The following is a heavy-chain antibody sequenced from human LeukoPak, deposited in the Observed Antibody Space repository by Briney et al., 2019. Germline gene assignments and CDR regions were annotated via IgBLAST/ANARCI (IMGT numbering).Heavy chain of an antibody. CDR2: MNPNSGNT. D-gene: IGHD3-16*02. CDR3: ARGRTHYDYVWGSYQGPNDY. J-gene: IGHJ4*02. CDR1: GYTFTSYD. V-gene: IGHV1-8*01. Sequence: GASVKVSCKASGYTFTSYDINWVRQATGQGLEWMGWMNPNSGNTGYAQKFQGRVTMTRNTSISTAYMELSSLRSEDTAVYYCARGRTHYDYVWGSYQGPNDYWGQGTPVTVSS.